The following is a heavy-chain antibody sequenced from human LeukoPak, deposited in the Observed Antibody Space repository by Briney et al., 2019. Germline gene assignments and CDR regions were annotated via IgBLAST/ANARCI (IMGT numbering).Heavy chain of an antibody. V-gene: IGHV5-51*01. D-gene: IGHD3-10*01. CDR3: ARLATGLLWFGESPQFDY. Sequence: GESLKISCKGSGYSFTSYWIGGVRQMPGKGLEWMGIIYRGESDTRYSPSFQGQVTISADKSISTAYLQWSSLKASHTAMYHCARLATGLLWFGESPQFDYWGQGTLVTVSS. CDR2: IYRGESDT. CDR1: GYSFTSYW. J-gene: IGHJ4*02.